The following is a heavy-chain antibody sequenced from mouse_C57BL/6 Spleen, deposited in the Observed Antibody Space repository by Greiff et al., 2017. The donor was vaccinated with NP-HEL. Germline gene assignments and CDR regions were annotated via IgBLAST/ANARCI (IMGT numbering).Heavy chain of an antibody. CDR2: IYPRSGNT. CDR3: ARYDYGSSPFDY. D-gene: IGHD1-1*01. CDR1: GYTFTSYG. V-gene: IGHV1-81*01. J-gene: IGHJ2*01. Sequence: VKLQESGAELARPGASVKLSCKASGYTFTSYGISWVKQRTGQGLEWIGEIYPRSGNTYYNEKFKGKATLTADKSSSTAYMELRSLTSEDSAVYFCARYDYGSSPFDYWGQGTTLTVSS.